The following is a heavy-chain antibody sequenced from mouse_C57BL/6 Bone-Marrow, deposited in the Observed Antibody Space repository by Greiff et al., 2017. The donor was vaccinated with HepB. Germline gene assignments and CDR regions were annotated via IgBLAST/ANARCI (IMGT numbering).Heavy chain of an antibody. Sequence: EVMLVESGGDLVKPGGSLKLSCAASGFTFSSYGMSWVRQTPDKRLEWVATISSGGSYTYYPDSVKGRFTISRDNAKNTLYLQMSSLKSEDTAMYYCARHKDGYYDYFDYWGQGTTLTVSS. CDR3: ARHKDGYYDYFDY. CDR2: ISSGGSYT. CDR1: GFTFSSYG. J-gene: IGHJ2*01. V-gene: IGHV5-6*01. D-gene: IGHD2-3*01.